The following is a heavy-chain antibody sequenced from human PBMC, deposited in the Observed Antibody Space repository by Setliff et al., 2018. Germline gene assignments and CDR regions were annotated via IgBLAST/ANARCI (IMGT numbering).Heavy chain of an antibody. J-gene: IGHJ4*02. V-gene: IGHV1-18*01. Sequence: ASVKVSCKASGFTFRNYAISWVRQAPGQGLEWMAYINAYNGDTYYAENLQVRVTVSTDTSTTTTYMELRNLRSDDTAVYYCARDADNYDTSENPIFDYWGQGTLVTVSS. CDR1: GFTFRNYA. D-gene: IGHD3-22*01. CDR2: INAYNGDT. CDR3: ARDADNYDTSENPIFDY.